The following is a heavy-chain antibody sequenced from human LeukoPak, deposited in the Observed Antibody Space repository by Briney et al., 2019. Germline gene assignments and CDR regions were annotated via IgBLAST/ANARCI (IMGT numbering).Heavy chain of an antibody. CDR1: GFTFSSYG. CDR3: ARAPLLRYFDWFFDY. V-gene: IGHV3-30*03. D-gene: IGHD3-9*01. Sequence: GGSLRLSCAASGFTFSSYGMHWVRQAPGKGLEWVAVISYDGSNKYYADSVKGRFTISRDNSRNTLYLQMNSLRAEDTAVYYCARAPLLRYFDWFFDYWGQGTLVTVSS. CDR2: ISYDGSNK. J-gene: IGHJ4*02.